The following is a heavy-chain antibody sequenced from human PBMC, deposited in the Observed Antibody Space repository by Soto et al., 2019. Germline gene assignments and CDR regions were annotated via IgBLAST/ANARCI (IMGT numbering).Heavy chain of an antibody. J-gene: IGHJ4*02. CDR3: ARGGYSYGFDY. CDR1: GFTFGNYV. Sequence: GGSRRLACAASGFTFGNYVMNWVRQAPGKGLEWVSYITSTGSSIYYADSVKGRFTISRDNAKNSLYLQMNSLRVEDTAVYYCARGGYSYGFDYWGQGTLVTVSS. V-gene: IGHV3-21*01. D-gene: IGHD5-18*01. CDR2: ITSTGSSI.